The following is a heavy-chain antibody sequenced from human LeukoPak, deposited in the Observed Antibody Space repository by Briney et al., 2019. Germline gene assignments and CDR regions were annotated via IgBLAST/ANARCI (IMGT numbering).Heavy chain of an antibody. CDR1: GFTFSSYW. CDR2: IKQDGSEE. Sequence: GGSLRLSCAASGFTFSSYWMSCVRQAPGKGLEWVANIKQDGSEEYYVDSVKGRFTISRDSAKNSLYLQMNSLRAEDTAVYYCARDSGIYSYGYWGQGTLVTVSS. V-gene: IGHV3-7*05. D-gene: IGHD5-18*01. J-gene: IGHJ4*02. CDR3: ARDSGIYSYGY.